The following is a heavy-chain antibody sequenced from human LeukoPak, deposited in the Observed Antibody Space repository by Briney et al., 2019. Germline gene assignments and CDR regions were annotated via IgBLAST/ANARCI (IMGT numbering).Heavy chain of an antibody. CDR1: GFTFSSYS. V-gene: IGHV3-21*01. Sequence: GGSLRLSCAASGFTFSSYSMNWGCQAPRKGLGWVSSISSSGSYIYYADTVKGRFTISRDNAKSSLYLQMNSLRAEETVVYYCARAWDYYDSSGYCYWGQGTLVTVSS. CDR2: ISSSGSYI. J-gene: IGHJ4*02. D-gene: IGHD3-22*01. CDR3: ARAWDYYDSSGYCY.